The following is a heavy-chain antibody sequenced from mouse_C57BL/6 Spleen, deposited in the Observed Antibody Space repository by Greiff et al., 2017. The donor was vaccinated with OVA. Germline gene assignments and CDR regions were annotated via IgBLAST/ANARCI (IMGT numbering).Heavy chain of an antibody. CDR2: IYPGSGST. D-gene: IGHD2-4*01. Sequence: QVHVKQPGAELVKPGASVKMSCKASGYTFTSYWITWVKQRPGQGLEWIGDIYPGSGSTNYNEKFKSKATLTVDTSSSTAYMQLSSLTSEDSAVYYCARHDYDWFAYWGQGTLVTVSA. V-gene: IGHV1-55*01. CDR3: ARHDYDWFAY. J-gene: IGHJ3*01. CDR1: GYTFTSYW.